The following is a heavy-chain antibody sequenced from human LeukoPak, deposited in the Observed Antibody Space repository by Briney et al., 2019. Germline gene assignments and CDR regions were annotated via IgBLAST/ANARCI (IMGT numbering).Heavy chain of an antibody. D-gene: IGHD2-21*02. Sequence: SVKVSCKASGGTFSSYAISWVRQAPGQGLEWMGRIIPILGIANYAQKFQGRVTITADKSTSTAYMELSSLRSEDTAVYYCARAGAYCGGDCYSADYWGQGTLVTVSS. CDR1: GGTFSSYA. V-gene: IGHV1-69*04. CDR2: IIPILGIA. J-gene: IGHJ4*02. CDR3: ARAGAYCGGDCYSADY.